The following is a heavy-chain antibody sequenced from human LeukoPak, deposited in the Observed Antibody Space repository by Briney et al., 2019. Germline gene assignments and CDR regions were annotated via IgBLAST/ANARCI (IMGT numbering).Heavy chain of an antibody. CDR2: IIPIFGTA. V-gene: IGHV1-69*06. Sequence: ASVKVSCKASGGTFSSYAISWVRQAPGQGLEWMGGIIPIFGTANYAQKFQGRVTVTADKSMSTAYMELSSLRSEDTAVYYCASSMDIVATGHWFDPWGQGTLVTVSS. J-gene: IGHJ5*02. D-gene: IGHD5-12*01. CDR3: ASSMDIVATGHWFDP. CDR1: GGTFSSYA.